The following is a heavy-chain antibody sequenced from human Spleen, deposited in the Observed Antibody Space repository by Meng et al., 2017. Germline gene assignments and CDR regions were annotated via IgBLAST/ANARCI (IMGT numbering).Heavy chain of an antibody. D-gene: IGHD6-19*01. V-gene: IGHV4-34*01. CDR1: GGSFSDYF. CDR2: INHSGST. CDR3: ARDNQLGVAVAGMGLWFDP. J-gene: IGHJ5*02. Sequence: SETLSLTCAVYGGSFSDYFWSWIRQPPGKGLEWIGEINHSGSTNYNPSLKSRVTMSVDTSKNQFSLKLSSVTAADTAVYYCARDNQLGVAVAGMGLWFDPWGQGTLVTVSS.